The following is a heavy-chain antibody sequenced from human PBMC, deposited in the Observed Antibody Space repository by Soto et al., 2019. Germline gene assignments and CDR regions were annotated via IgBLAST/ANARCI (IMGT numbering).Heavy chain of an antibody. D-gene: IGHD2-15*01. CDR3: AKVGYCSGGSCPLGDSYYYGMDV. CDR1: GFTFSSYA. CDR2: ISGSGGST. J-gene: IGHJ6*02. Sequence: GGSLRLSCAASGFTFSSYAMSWVRQAPGKGLEWVSAISGSGGSTYYADSVKGRFTISRDNSKNTLYLQMNSLRAEDTAVYYCAKVGYCSGGSCPLGDSYYYGMDVWDQGTTVTVSS. V-gene: IGHV3-23*01.